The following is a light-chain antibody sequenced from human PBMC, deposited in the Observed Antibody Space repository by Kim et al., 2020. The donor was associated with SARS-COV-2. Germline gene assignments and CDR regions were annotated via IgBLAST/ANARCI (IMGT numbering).Light chain of an antibody. CDR1: SNGSKS. Sequence: PGKTARMTCGGTSNGSKSVHWYQPKPGQAPVLVISYDSVRPAGIPERFSGSNSGNTATVTISRVEAGDEANYYCQVWDSSDDHRVVFGGGTQLTVL. V-gene: IGLV3-21*04. J-gene: IGLJ2*01. CDR3: QVWDSSDDHRVV. CDR2: YDS.